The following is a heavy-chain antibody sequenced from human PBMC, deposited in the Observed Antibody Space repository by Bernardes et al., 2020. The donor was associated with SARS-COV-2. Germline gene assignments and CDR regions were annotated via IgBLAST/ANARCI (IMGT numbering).Heavy chain of an antibody. CDR3: AKDYCGGDCDFFDY. CDR1: GFTLDTFA. D-gene: IGHD2-21*02. CDR2: VSGSGDT. V-gene: IGHV3-23*01. J-gene: IGHJ4*02. Sequence: GGSLRLSCAASGFTLDTFAMSWVRHVPGKGLEWVSGVSGSGDTYYADSVKGRFTISRDNSKNILFLQMNNLRAEDTAVYYCAKDYCGGDCDFFDYWGQGTVVT.